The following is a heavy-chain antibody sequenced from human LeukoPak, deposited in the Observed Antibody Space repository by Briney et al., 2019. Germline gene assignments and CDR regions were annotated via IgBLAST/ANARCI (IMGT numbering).Heavy chain of an antibody. D-gene: IGHD3-10*01. CDR1: GFTFSRYG. CDR3: AKLCGSGSYCNFDY. V-gene: IGHV3-23*01. J-gene: IGHJ4*02. CDR2: ISGSGGST. Sequence: GGSLRLSCAASGFTFSRYGMSWVRQAPGKGLEWVSGISGSGGSTYYADTVKGRFTISRDNSKNTLYLQMNSLRAEDTAVYYCAKLCGSGSYCNFDYWGQGTLVTVSS.